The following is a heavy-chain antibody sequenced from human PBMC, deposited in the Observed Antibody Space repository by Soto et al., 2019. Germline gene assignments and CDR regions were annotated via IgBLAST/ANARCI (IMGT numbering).Heavy chain of an antibody. J-gene: IGHJ5*02. Sequence: QVQLVQSGAEVKKPGSSVKVSCKASGGTFSSYSISWVRQAPGQGLEWMGGIIPIFGTANYEQKFQGRVTITAYESTGTAYMELISLRSEDTAVYYCAGAHAGWFDPWGQGTLVIVSS. CDR3: AGAHAGWFDP. D-gene: IGHD6-13*01. CDR2: IIPIFGTA. V-gene: IGHV1-69*12. CDR1: GGTFSSYS.